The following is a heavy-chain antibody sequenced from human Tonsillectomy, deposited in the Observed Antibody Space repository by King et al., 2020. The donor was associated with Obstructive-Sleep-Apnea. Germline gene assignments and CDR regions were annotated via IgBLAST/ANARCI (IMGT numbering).Heavy chain of an antibody. CDR1: GFTFDVFA. Sequence: VQLVGSGGGLVQPGRSLRLSCAASGFTFDVFAMHWVRQAPGKGLEWVSGISWKSGSIGYADSVKGGFTISRANAKNSLCLQMNSLRAEDTALYYCAKDRGGSYYYFDYWGQGTLVTVSS. CDR3: AKDRGGSYYYFDY. CDR2: ISWKSGSI. V-gene: IGHV3-9*01. D-gene: IGHD1-26*01. J-gene: IGHJ4*02.